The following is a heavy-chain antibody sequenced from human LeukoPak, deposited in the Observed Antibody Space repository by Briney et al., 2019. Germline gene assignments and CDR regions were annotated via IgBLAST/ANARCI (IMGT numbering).Heavy chain of an antibody. D-gene: IGHD1-26*01. CDR2: INHSGST. V-gene: IGHV4-34*01. J-gene: IGHJ5*02. CDR3: ARQKSGSYYGGWFDP. Sequence: SETLSLTCAVYGGSFSGYYWSWIRQPPGKGLEWIGEINHSGSTNYNPSLKSRVTISVDTSKNQFSLKLSSVTAADTAVYYCARQKSGSYYGGWFDPWGQGTLVTVSS. CDR1: GGSFSGYY.